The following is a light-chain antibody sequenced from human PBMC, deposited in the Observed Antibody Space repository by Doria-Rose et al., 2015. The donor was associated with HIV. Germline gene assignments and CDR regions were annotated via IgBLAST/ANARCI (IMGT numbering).Light chain of an antibody. Sequence: PKLMIYDVSNRPSGVSNRFSGSKSGNTASLTISGLQAEDEADYYCSSYTGSSTWVFGGGTKLTVL. J-gene: IGLJ3*02. V-gene: IGLV2-14*03. CDR3: SSYTGSSTWV. CDR2: DVS.